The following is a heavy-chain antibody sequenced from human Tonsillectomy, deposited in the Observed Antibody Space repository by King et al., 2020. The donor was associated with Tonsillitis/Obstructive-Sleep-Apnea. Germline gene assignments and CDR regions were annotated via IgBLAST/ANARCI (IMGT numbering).Heavy chain of an antibody. J-gene: IGHJ5*02. CDR2: INSDGSTT. D-gene: IGHD2-2*01. CDR1: GFTFSSYW. CDR3: ARGGVTVVVPAAPRGEDWFEP. V-gene: IGHV3-74*01. Sequence: VQLVESGGGLVQPGGSLRLSCAASGFTFSSYWMHWVRQGPGKGLVWVSRINSDGSTTSYADSVKGRFTISRDNAKNTLYLQMNSLRAEDTAVYYCARGGVTVVVPAAPRGEDWFEPGGQGTLVTVSS.